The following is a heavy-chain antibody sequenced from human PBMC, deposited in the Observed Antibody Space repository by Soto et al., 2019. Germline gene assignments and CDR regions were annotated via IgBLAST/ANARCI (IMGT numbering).Heavy chain of an antibody. CDR2: INPSGGST. Sequence: ASVKASCKASGYTFTSYYLHWVRQAPGQGLEWMGIINPSGGSTSYAQKFQGRVTMTRDTSTSTVYMELSSLRSEDTAVYYCARVTSSVRAFDIGGQGTMVTVSS. J-gene: IGHJ3*02. CDR1: GYTFTSYY. CDR3: ARVTSSVRAFDI. V-gene: IGHV1-46*01. D-gene: IGHD3-10*02.